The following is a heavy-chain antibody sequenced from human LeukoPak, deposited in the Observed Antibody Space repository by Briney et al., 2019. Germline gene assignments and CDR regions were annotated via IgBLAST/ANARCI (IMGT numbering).Heavy chain of an antibody. V-gene: IGHV3-7*01. CDR1: GFTFSSYW. CDR2: IKQDGNEK. J-gene: IGHJ4*02. Sequence: GGSLRLSCAASGFTFSSYWMSWVRQAPGKGLEWVANIKQDGNEKYYVDSVKGRFTISRDNAKKSLYLQMNSLRAEDTAVYYCARHLSGVTGYTYGRGIDYWGQGTLVTVSS. CDR3: ARHLSGVTGYTYGRGIDY. D-gene: IGHD5-18*01.